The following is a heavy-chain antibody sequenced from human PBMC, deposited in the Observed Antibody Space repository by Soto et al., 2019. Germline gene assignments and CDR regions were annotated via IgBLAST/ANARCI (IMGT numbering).Heavy chain of an antibody. Sequence: GGSRRLSCAASGFTFSSYGMHWVRQAPGKGLEWVAVISYDGSNKYYADSVKGRFTISRDNSKNTLYLQMNSLRAEDTAVYYCAKDPFEFDVLMVYAIRGKHFDYWGQGTLVTVSS. CDR3: AKDPFEFDVLMVYAIRGKHFDY. D-gene: IGHD2-8*01. CDR1: GFTFSSYG. V-gene: IGHV3-30*18. CDR2: ISYDGSNK. J-gene: IGHJ4*02.